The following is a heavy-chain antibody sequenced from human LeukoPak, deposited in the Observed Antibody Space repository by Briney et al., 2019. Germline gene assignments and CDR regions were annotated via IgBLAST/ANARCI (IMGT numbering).Heavy chain of an antibody. J-gene: IGHJ1*01. CDR2: ISAYNGNT. CDR3: AREKGGYYGSGSYDFQH. D-gene: IGHD3-10*01. Sequence: ASVKVSCKASGYTITSYGISWVRQAPGQGLEWMGWISAYNGNTNYAQKLQGRVTMTTDTSTSTAYMELRSLRSDDTAVYYCAREKGGYYGSGSYDFQHWGQGTLVTVSS. CDR1: GYTITSYG. V-gene: IGHV1-18*01.